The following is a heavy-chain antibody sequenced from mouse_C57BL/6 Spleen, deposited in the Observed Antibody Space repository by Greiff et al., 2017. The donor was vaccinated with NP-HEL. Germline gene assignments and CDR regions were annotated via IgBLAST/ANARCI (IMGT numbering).Heavy chain of an antibody. CDR1: GYSITSGYY. J-gene: IGHJ4*01. D-gene: IGHD2-5*01. CDR2: ISYDGSN. CDR3: ARDSNYVDAMDY. V-gene: IGHV3-6*01. Sequence: VQLKESGPGLVKPSQSLSLTCSVTGYSITSGYYWNWIRQFPGNKLEWMGYISYDGSNNYNPSLKNRISITRDTSKNQFFLKLNSVTTEDTATYYCARDSNYVDAMDYWGQGTSVTVSS.